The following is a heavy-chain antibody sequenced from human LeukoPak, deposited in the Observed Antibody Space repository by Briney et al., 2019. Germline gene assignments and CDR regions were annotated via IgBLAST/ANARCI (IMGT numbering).Heavy chain of an antibody. CDR2: IGTAGDT. J-gene: IGHJ6*02. CDR3: TRSIAAAGPYYYYYYGMDV. Sequence: GGSLRLSCAASGFTFSSYDMHWVRQATGKGLEWVPAIGTAGDTYYPGSVKGRFTISRENAKNSLYLQMNSLRAGDTAVYYCTRSIAAAGPYYYYYYGMDVWGQGTTVTVSS. D-gene: IGHD6-13*01. V-gene: IGHV3-13*01. CDR1: GFTFSSYD.